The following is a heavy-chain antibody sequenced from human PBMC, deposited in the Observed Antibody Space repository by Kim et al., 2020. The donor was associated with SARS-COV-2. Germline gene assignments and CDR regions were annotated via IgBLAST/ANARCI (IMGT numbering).Heavy chain of an antibody. Sequence: LKSRVTISVDTSKNQFSLKLSSVTAADTAVYYCARSQVVAATPDNWYFDLWGRGTLVTVSS. V-gene: IGHV4-59*01. D-gene: IGHD2-15*01. J-gene: IGHJ2*01. CDR3: ARSQVVAATPDNWYFDL.